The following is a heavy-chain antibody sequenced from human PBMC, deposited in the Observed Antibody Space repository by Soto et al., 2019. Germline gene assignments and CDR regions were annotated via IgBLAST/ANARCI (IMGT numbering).Heavy chain of an antibody. D-gene: IGHD5-12*01. CDR3: ASAGGWLRLPMDV. CDR2: IIPIFGTA. CDR1: GGTFSSYP. J-gene: IGHJ6*02. V-gene: IGHV1-69*12. Sequence: QVQLVQSGAEVKKPGSSLNVSCKASGGTFSSYPISWVRQAPGQGLEWMGGIIPIFGTANYAQNFQGRVTITADESTSTAYMELSSLRSEDTAVYYCASAGGWLRLPMDVWGQGTTVTVSS.